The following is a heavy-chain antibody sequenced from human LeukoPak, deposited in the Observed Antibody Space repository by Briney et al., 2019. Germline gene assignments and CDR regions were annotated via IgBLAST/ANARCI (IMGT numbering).Heavy chain of an antibody. CDR3: TSWGDTTAEYFQR. D-gene: IGHD2-21*02. V-gene: IGHV3-7*01. CDR2: INPDGRDT. J-gene: IGHJ1*01. Sequence: GGSLRLSCAASGFTFSSYSMNWVRQAPGKGLEWVAHINPDGRDTYYVDSVKGRFTISRDNAQNSMYLQMSSLRVEDTAVYYCTSWGDTTAEYFQRWGQGTLVTVSS. CDR1: GFTFSSYS.